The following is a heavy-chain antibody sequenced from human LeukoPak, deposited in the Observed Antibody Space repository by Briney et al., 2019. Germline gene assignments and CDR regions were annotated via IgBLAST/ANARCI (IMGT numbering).Heavy chain of an antibody. CDR1: GFTFSDYY. CDR2: ISSSGSTI. J-gene: IGHJ4*02. Sequence: GGSLRLSCAASGFTFSDYYMSWIRQAPGKGLEWVSYISSSGSTIYYADSVKGRFTTSRDNAKNSLYLQMNSLRAEDTAVYYCATSIAVAGTVDYWGQGTLVTVSS. V-gene: IGHV3-11*01. CDR3: ATSIAVAGTVDY. D-gene: IGHD6-19*01.